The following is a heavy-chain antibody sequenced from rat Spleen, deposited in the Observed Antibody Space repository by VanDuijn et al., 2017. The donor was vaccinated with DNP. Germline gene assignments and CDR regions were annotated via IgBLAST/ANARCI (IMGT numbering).Heavy chain of an antibody. V-gene: IGHV4-2*01. Sequence: EVQLVESGGDLVQPGRSLKLSCTGSGFIFHDYWMGWVRQTPGKGLEWIGEINADSRTINYSPSLKDQFTISRDNAQNTLDLQMNSLRSDDTATYYCIRRTVVTGAMDAWGQGTAVAVSS. D-gene: IGHD1-1*01. CDR2: INADSRTI. CDR1: GFIFHDYW. CDR3: IRRTVVTGAMDA. J-gene: IGHJ4*01.